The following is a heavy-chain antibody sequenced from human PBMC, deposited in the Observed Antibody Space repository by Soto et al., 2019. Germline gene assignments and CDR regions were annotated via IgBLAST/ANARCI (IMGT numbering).Heavy chain of an antibody. CDR3: ASLFTYYDYWSGFYTGYFDY. D-gene: IGHD3-3*01. V-gene: IGHV4-39*01. CDR1: GGSISSSSSSYY. Sequence: QLQLQESGPGLVKPSETLSLTCTVSGGSISSSSSSYYWGWIRQPPGAGLEWIGSIYYSGSTHYNPSLESRVTISVDTSKNQFSLKLSSVTAADAAVYYCASLFTYYDYWSGFYTGYFDYWGQGTLVTVSS. CDR2: IYYSGST. J-gene: IGHJ4*02.